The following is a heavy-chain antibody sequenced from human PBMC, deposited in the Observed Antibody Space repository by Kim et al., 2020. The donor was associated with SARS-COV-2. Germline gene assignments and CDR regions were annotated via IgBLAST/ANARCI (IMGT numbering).Heavy chain of an antibody. V-gene: IGHV1-69*13. J-gene: IGHJ4*02. Sequence: SVKVSCKASGGTFSSYAISWVRQAPGQGLEWMGGIIPIFGTANYAQKFQGRVTITADESTSTAYMELSSLRSEDTAVYYCARAGSGSHYDSSGPGVYWGQGTLVTVSS. CDR3: ARAGSGSHYDSSGPGVY. CDR2: IIPIFGTA. D-gene: IGHD3-22*01. CDR1: GGTFSSYA.